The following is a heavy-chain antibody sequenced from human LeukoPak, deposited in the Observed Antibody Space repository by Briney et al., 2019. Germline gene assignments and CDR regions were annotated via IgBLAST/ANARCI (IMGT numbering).Heavy chain of an antibody. J-gene: IGHJ2*01. CDR3: ARDFSAALVWYFAL. Sequence: GRSLRLSCAASGFTFSSYGMHWVRQAPGKGLEWVAVIWYDGSNKYYADSVKGRFTISRDNSKNTLYLQMNSLRAEDTAVYYCARDFSAALVWYFALWGRGTLVTVSS. CDR1: GFTFSSYG. V-gene: IGHV3-33*01. CDR2: IWYDGSNK. D-gene: IGHD6-13*01.